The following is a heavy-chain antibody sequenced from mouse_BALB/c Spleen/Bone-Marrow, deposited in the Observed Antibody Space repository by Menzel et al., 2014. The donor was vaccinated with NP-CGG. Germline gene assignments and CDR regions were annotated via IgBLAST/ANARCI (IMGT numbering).Heavy chain of an antibody. CDR1: GFNTKDTY. Sequence: EVQLQQSGAELVKPGASVKLSCTASGFNTKDTYMHWVKQRPEQGLEWIGRIDPANGNTKYDPKFQGKATITADTSSNTAYLQRSSLTSEDTAVYYGATDYRYDRRFAYWGQGTLVNVAA. J-gene: IGHJ3*01. V-gene: IGHV14-3*02. D-gene: IGHD2-14*01. CDR3: ATDYRYDRRFAY. CDR2: IDPANGNT.